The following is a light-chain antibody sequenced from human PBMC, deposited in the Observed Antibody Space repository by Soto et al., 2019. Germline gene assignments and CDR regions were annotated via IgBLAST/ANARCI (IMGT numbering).Light chain of an antibody. CDR3: NSYTSSTTYV. Sequence: QAVVTQPASVSGSPGQSITISCTGTSSDVGGYNYVSWYQQHPGKAPKLMIYEVNNRPSGVSNRFSGSKSGNTASLTISGLQAEDEADYYCNSYTSSTTYVFGTGTKVTVL. CDR1: SSDVGGYNY. V-gene: IGLV2-14*01. CDR2: EVN. J-gene: IGLJ1*01.